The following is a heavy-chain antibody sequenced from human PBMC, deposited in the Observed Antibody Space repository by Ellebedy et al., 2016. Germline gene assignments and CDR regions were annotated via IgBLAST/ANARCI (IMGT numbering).Heavy chain of an antibody. D-gene: IGHD1-26*01. CDR2: IYYSGST. CDR3: ARYIVGAAKFDY. V-gene: IGHV4-59*08. J-gene: IGHJ4*02. Sequence: SETLSLTCTVSGGSISSYYWSWIRQPPGKGLEWIGYIYYSGSTNYNPSLKSRVTISVDTSKNQFSLKLNSVTAADTAVYYCARYIVGAAKFDYWGQGTLVTVSS. CDR1: GGSISSYY.